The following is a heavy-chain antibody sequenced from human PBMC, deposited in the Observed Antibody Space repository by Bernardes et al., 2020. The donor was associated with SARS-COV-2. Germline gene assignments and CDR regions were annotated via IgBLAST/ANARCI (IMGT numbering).Heavy chain of an antibody. Sequence: GSLRLSCAASGFTFSIYAMNWVRQAPGKGLEWVSAISGSGASTYYADSVKGRFTISRDNSKNTLYLQMSSLTGEDTAVYYCAKTGGDCGGDCLRPYDYWGQGTLVTVSS. J-gene: IGHJ4*02. V-gene: IGHV3-23*01. CDR1: GFTFSIYA. CDR2: ISGSGAST. D-gene: IGHD2-21*02. CDR3: AKTGGDCGGDCLRPYDY.